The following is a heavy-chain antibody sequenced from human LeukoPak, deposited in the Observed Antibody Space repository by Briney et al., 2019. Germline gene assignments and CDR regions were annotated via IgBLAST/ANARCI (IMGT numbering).Heavy chain of an antibody. CDR2: IIPIFGTT. D-gene: IGHD5-12*01. V-gene: IGHV1-69*05. J-gene: IGHJ4*02. CDR3: ATTSRGYSGYLDLDY. Sequence: SVKVSCKASGGTFSSSAISWVRQAPGQGLEWMGGIIPIFGTTNYAQKFQGRVTITTDESTSTAYMELSSLRSEDTAVYCCATTSRGYSGYLDLDYWGQGTLVTVSS. CDR1: GGTFSSSA.